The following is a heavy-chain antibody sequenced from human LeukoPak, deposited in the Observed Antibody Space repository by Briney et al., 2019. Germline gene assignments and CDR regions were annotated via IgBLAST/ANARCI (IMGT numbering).Heavy chain of an antibody. CDR3: VRDESSSWYGAHY. D-gene: IGHD6-13*01. CDR2: INPNSGGT. J-gene: IGHJ4*02. CDR1: GYTFTGYY. Sequence: ASVKVSCKASGYTFTGYYMHWVRQAPGQGLEWMGWINPNSGGTNCAQKFQGRVTMTRDTSISTAYMELSRLRSDDTAVYYCVRDESSSWYGAHYWGQGTLVTVSS. V-gene: IGHV1-2*02.